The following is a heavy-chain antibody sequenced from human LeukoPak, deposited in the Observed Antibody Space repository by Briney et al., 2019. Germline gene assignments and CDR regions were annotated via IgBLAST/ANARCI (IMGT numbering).Heavy chain of an antibody. CDR3: TTDITPSYYDISIDY. J-gene: IGHJ4*02. CDR1: GFTFRNNW. Sequence: PGGSLRLSCAASGFTFRNNWMSWVRQAPGKGLEWVGRIKSKTDGGTTDYAAPVKGRFTISRDDSKNTLYLQMNSLKTVDTAVYYCTTDITPSYYDISIDYWGQGTLVTVSS. D-gene: IGHD3-9*01. V-gene: IGHV3-15*01. CDR2: IKSKTDGGTT.